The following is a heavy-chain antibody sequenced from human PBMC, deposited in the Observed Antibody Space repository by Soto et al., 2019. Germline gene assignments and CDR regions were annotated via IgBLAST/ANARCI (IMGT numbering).Heavy chain of an antibody. Sequence: PSETLSLTCAVYGGSFSGYYWSWIRQPPGKGLEWIGEINHSGSTNYNPSLKSRVTISVDTSKNRFSLKLSSVTAADTAVYYCARGHTAYYYDSSGYYYPYNWFDPWGQGTLVTVSS. CDR1: GGSFSGYY. V-gene: IGHV4-34*01. CDR2: INHSGST. J-gene: IGHJ5*02. CDR3: ARGHTAYYYDSSGYYYPYNWFDP. D-gene: IGHD3-22*01.